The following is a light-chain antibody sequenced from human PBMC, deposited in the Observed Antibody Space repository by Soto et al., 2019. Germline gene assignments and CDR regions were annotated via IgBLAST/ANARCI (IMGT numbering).Light chain of an antibody. J-gene: IGKJ2*01. Sequence: EIVMTQSPATLSVSPGERATVSCRASQSVGSNLAWYQQKPGPAPRLLIYGASTRATGIPARFSGSGSWTAFTLTIVSLQSEDFAVYYCQQYNNWPRTFGQGTKLEIK. CDR1: QSVGSN. V-gene: IGKV3-15*01. CDR3: QQYNNWPRT. CDR2: GAS.